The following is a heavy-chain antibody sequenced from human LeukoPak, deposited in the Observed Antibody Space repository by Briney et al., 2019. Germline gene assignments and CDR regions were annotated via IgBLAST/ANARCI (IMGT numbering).Heavy chain of an antibody. CDR2: MSSSDNPI. CDR1: GFNFSDHY. D-gene: IGHD2-2*01. V-gene: IGHV3-11*01. J-gene: IGHJ4*02. CDR3: ARDRVGSSTSCYDY. Sequence: PGGSLRLSCAASGFNFSDHYMSWVRQAPGKGLEWVSYMSSSDNPIYYADSVKGRFTISRDNAKNSLYLQMNNLRAEDTAVYYCARDRVGSSTSCYDYWGQGTLVTVSS.